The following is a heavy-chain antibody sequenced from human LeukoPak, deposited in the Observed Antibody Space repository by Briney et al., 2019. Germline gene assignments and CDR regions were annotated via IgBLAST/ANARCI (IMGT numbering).Heavy chain of an antibody. Sequence: PGGSLRLSCAASGFTFSTYAMSWVRQAPGKGLVWVSRINSDGSSTSYADSVKGRFTISRDNAKNTLYLQMNSLRAEDTAVYYCARDRLKTTLGYYYYYMDVWGKGTTVTVSS. J-gene: IGHJ6*03. CDR2: INSDGSST. CDR3: ARDRLKTTLGYYYYYMDV. V-gene: IGHV3-74*01. D-gene: IGHD1-1*01. CDR1: GFTFSTYA.